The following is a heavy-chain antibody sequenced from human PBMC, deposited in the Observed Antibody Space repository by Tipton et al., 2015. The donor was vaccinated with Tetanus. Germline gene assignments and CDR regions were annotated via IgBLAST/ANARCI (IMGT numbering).Heavy chain of an antibody. CDR2: MYSGGDT. Sequence: SLRLSCVASGFIVSSHYMSWVCQAPGKGLEWVSVMYSGGDTYYVDSVKGRFSISRDNAKNTLYLQMNSLRVEDTAVYYCVRDGGSSGWLAYWGQGTLVTVSS. J-gene: IGHJ4*02. CDR1: GFIVSSHY. CDR3: VRDGGSSGWLAY. V-gene: IGHV3-53*01. D-gene: IGHD6-19*01.